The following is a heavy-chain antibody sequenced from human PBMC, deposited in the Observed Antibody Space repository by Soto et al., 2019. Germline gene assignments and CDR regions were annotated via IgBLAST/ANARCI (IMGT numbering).Heavy chain of an antibody. CDR1: GFTFDDHN. D-gene: IGHD6-6*01. J-gene: IGHJ4*02. CDR3: ASSQGDY. CDR2: ISWDGETT. Sequence: EVYLVESGGPVVQPGGSLRLSCAASGFTFDDHNMYWVRQVSGKGLEWVSLISWDGETTYYADSVKGRFTISRVNSKNSLYLQLNALTTEDSGLYYCASSQGDYWGQGTLVTVAS. V-gene: IGHV3-43*01.